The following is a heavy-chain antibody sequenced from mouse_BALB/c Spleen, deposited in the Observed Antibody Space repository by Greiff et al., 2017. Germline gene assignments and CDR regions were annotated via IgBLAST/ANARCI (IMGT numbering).Heavy chain of an antibody. Sequence: DVQLQESGPELVKPGASVKISCKASGYSFTGYFMNWVKQSHGKSLEWIGRINPYNGDTFYNQKFKGKATLTVDKSSSTAHMELLSLTSEDSAVYYCGRRGIYYDYDGDAMDYWGQGTSVTVSS. CDR1: GYSFTGYF. J-gene: IGHJ4*01. CDR2: INPYNGDT. V-gene: IGHV1-37*01. D-gene: IGHD2-4*01. CDR3: GRRGIYYDYDGDAMDY.